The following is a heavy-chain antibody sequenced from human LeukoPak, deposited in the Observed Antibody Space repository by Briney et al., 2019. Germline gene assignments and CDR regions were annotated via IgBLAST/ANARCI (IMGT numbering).Heavy chain of an antibody. CDR3: ARGTWIQLWFMDV. CDR2: IYYSGST. V-gene: IGHV4-39*07. Sequence: SETLSLTCTVSGGSISSSSYYWGWIRQPPGKGLEWIGSIYYSGSTYYNPSLKSRVTISVDTSKNQFSLKLSSVTAADTAVYYCARGTWIQLWFMDVWGKGTTVTVSS. D-gene: IGHD5-18*01. J-gene: IGHJ6*04. CDR1: GGSISSSSYY.